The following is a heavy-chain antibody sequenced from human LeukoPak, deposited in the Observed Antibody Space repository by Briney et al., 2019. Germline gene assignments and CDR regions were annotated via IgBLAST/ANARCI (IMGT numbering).Heavy chain of an antibody. D-gene: IGHD3-16*01. CDR3: AGDYIWGRLF. CDR2: IKEDGSEG. Sequence: GGSLRLSCEGSAFIFSGHWMNWVRQTPGKGLEWVASIKEDGSEGQYVDSVKGRFTVSRDNAKNTLFLEMNSLRDEDTAVYYCAGDYIWGRLFWGQGTLVTVSS. J-gene: IGHJ4*01. CDR1: AFIFSGHW. V-gene: IGHV3-7*01.